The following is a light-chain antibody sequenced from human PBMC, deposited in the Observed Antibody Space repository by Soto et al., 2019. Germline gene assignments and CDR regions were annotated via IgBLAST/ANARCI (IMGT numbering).Light chain of an antibody. V-gene: IGKV3-20*01. Sequence: EIVLTQSPGTLFLSPGERATLSCRASQSIGSRYLAWYQQKAGQAPRLLIFGASFRAPDIPDRFSGSGSGTDFTLTISRLDPEDFAVYYCHHYGTPPPFPFGPGTKVDIK. CDR1: QSIGSRY. J-gene: IGKJ3*01. CDR3: HHYGTPPPFP. CDR2: GAS.